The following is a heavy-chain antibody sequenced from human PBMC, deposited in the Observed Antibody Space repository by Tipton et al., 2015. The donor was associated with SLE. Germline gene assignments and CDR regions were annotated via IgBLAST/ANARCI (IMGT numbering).Heavy chain of an antibody. CDR2: INHSGST. D-gene: IGHD4-23*01. CDR1: GGSFSGYY. J-gene: IGHJ5*02. Sequence: TLSLTCAVYGGSFSGYYWNWIRQPPGKGLEWIGEINHSGSTNYNPSLKSRVTISVDTSKNQFSLNLRSVTAADTAVYYCARGGTGDGRNPFDPWGQGTLVTVSS. V-gene: IGHV4-34*01. CDR3: ARGGTGDGRNPFDP.